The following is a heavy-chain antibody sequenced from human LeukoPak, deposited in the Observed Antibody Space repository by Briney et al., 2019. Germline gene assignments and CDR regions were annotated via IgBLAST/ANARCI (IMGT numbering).Heavy chain of an antibody. J-gene: IGHJ4*02. CDR2: IYYSGST. CDR3: ARHRYSYGAYYFDY. D-gene: IGHD5-18*01. Sequence: PSETLSLTCTVSGGSISSSSYYWSWIRQPPGKGLEWIGYIYYSGSTNYNPSLKSRVTISVDTSKNQFSLKLSSVTAADTAVYYCARHRYSYGAYYFDYWGQGTLVTVSS. V-gene: IGHV4-61*05. CDR1: GGSISSSSYY.